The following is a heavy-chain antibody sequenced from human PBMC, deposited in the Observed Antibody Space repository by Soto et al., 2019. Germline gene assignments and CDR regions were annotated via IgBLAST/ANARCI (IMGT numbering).Heavy chain of an antibody. CDR2: IKSDGSS. V-gene: IGHV3-30*18. J-gene: IGHJ5*02. CDR1: GFRFSSYA. CDR3: AKPHSSLEWPPFGP. D-gene: IGHD3-3*01. Sequence: QVKVVESGGGVVQTGGSRRLSCAASGFRFSSYAMHWVRQAPGKGLEWVAVIKSDGSSYYTDSVKGRFTVSRDNSRNTLYLQMINVRTDDTAVYYCAKPHSSLEWPPFGPWGHGTLVTVSS.